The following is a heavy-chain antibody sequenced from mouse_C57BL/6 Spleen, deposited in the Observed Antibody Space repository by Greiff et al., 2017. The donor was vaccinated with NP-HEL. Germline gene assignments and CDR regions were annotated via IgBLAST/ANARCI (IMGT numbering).Heavy chain of an antibody. Sequence: VQLKESGPGLVKPSQSLSLTCSVTGYSITSGYDWNWIRQFPGNKLEWMGYISYDGSNNYNPSLKNRISITRDTSKNQFFLKLNSVTTEDTATYYCARVFRYFDYWGQGTTLTVSS. V-gene: IGHV3-6*01. CDR2: ISYDGSN. CDR3: ARVFRYFDY. CDR1: GYSITSGYD. J-gene: IGHJ2*01.